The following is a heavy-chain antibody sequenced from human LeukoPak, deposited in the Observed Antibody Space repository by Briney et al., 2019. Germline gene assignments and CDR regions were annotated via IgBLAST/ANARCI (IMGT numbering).Heavy chain of an antibody. CDR1: GGSISSYY. Sequence: TSETLSLTCTVSGGSISSYYWSWIRQPPGKGLEWIGYIYYSGSTNYNPSLKNRVTISVDTSKNQFSLKLSSVTAADTAVYYCAREHRYGDYYFDYWGQGTLVTVSS. CDR3: AREHRYGDYYFDY. V-gene: IGHV4-59*01. J-gene: IGHJ4*02. D-gene: IGHD4-17*01. CDR2: IYYSGST.